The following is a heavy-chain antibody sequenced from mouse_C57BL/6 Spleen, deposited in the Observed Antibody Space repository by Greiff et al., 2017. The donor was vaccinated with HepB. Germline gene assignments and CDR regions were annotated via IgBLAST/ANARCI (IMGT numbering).Heavy chain of an antibody. CDR3: TTYYYGSSPFAY. CDR2: IRLKSDNYAT. D-gene: IGHD1-1*01. J-gene: IGHJ3*01. V-gene: IGHV6-3*01. CDR1: GFTFSNYW. Sequence: EVKLEESGGGLVQPGGSMKLSCVASGFTFSNYWMNWVRQSPEKGLEWVAQIRLKSDNYATHYAESVKGRFTISRDDSKSSVYLQMSNLRAEDTGIYYCTTYYYGSSPFAYWGQGTLVTVSA.